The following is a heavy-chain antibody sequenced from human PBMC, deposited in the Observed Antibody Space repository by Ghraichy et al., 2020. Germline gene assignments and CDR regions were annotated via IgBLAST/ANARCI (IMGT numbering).Heavy chain of an antibody. CDR3: TTPGVSSSRAEY. CDR1: GFTFSNAW. V-gene: IGHV3-15*07. CDR2: IKSKIDGATT. J-gene: IGHJ4*02. D-gene: IGHD6-13*01. Sequence: LSLTCAASGFTFSNAWLTWVRQAPGKGLEWVGLIKSKIDGATTDYAAPVKDRFAISRDDSNNTLSLQMNSLRTEDTAVYYCTTPGVSSSRAEYWGQGTLVTVSS.